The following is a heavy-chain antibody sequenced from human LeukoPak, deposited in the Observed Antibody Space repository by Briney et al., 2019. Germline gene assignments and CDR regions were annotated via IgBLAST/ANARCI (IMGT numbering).Heavy chain of an antibody. V-gene: IGHV3-7*03. D-gene: IGHD5-18*01. Sequence: GGSLRLSCAASGFTFSSYWMSWVRQAPGKGLEWVANIKQDGSEKYYADSVKGRFTISRDNSKNTLYLQMNSLRAVDTAVYYCAKRIQSAMATGYWGQGTLVTVSS. CDR3: AKRIQSAMATGY. J-gene: IGHJ4*02. CDR2: IKQDGSEK. CDR1: GFTFSSYW.